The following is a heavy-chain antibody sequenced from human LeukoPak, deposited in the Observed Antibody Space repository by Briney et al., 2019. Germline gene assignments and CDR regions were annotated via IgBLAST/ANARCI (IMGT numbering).Heavy chain of an antibody. CDR3: ARQGWAAGYYGSGRIYYYYYMDV. J-gene: IGHJ6*03. D-gene: IGHD3-10*01. V-gene: IGHV1-8*01. Sequence: ASVKVSCKASGYTFTSYDIDWVRQATGQGLEWMGWMNPNSGNTGYAQKFQGRVTMTRNTSISTAYMELSSLRSEDTAVYYCARQGWAAGYYGSGRIYYYYYMDVWGKGTTVTISS. CDR2: MNPNSGNT. CDR1: GYTFTSYD.